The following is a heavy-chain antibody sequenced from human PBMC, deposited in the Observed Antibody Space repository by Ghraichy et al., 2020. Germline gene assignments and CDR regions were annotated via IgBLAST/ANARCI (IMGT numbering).Heavy chain of an antibody. CDR3: ARDRYSYGYLPFDY. CDR1: GYTFTSYA. V-gene: IGHV1-3*01. D-gene: IGHD5-18*01. Sequence: ASVKVSCKASGYTFTSYAMHWVRQAPGQRLEWMGWINAGNGNTKYSQKFQGRVTFTRDTSASTAYMELSSLTSEDTAVYYCARDRYSYGYLPFDYWGQGTLVTVSS. CDR2: INAGNGNT. J-gene: IGHJ4*02.